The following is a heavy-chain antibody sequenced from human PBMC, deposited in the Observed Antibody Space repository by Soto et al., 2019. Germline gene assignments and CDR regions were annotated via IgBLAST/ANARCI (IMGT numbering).Heavy chain of an antibody. D-gene: IGHD2-2*02. CDR2: ISSGSDTI. Sequence: GGSLRLSCAASGFTFSSYSMNWVRQAPGKGLEWVSYISSGSDTIHYADSVKGRFTSSRDNAKSSLYLQMNSLSDDDTAVYYCARDKEAGYCPRASCYSPFDYWGQGTLVTVSS. CDR1: GFTFSSYS. V-gene: IGHV3-48*02. J-gene: IGHJ4*02. CDR3: ARDKEAGYCPRASCYSPFDY.